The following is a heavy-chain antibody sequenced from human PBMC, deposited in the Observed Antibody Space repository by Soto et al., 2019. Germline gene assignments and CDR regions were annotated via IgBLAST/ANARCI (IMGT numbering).Heavy chain of an antibody. CDR2: ISGSSNTI. D-gene: IGHD6-6*01. CDR1: GFTFSNYN. V-gene: IGHV3-48*01. CDR3: ARDPRGSRSCFDY. J-gene: IGHJ4*02. Sequence: GGSLRLSCAASGFTFSNYNMNWVRQAPGKGLEWVSYISGSSNTIYYADSVKGRFTISRDNAKNSLYLQMNSLRAEDTAVYYCARDPRGSRSCFDYWGQGTLVTVSS.